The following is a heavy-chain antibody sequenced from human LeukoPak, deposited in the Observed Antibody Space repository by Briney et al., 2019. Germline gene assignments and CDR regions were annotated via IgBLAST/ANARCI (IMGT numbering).Heavy chain of an antibody. CDR2: IWYDGSNK. CDR3: ARAGDSSGYYYYGMDV. CDR1: GFTFSSHG. J-gene: IGHJ6*02. Sequence: GGSLRLSCAASGFTFSSHGMHWVRQAPGKGLEWVAVIWYDGSNKYYADSVKGRFTISRDNSKNTLYLQMNSLRAEDTAVYYCARAGDSSGYYYYGMDVWGQGTTVTVSS. V-gene: IGHV3-33*08. D-gene: IGHD3-22*01.